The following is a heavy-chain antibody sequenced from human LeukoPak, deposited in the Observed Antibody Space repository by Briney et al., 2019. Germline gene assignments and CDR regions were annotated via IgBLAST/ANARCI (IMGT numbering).Heavy chain of an antibody. CDR1: GFTFSDYY. D-gene: IGHD2-2*01. Sequence: GGSLRLSCAASGFTFSDYYMSWIRQAPGKGLEWVSYISSSGSTIYYADSVKGRFTISRDNAKNSLYLQMNSLRAEDTAVYYCVRSGYRSSTSCYANYIDYWGQGTLVTVSS. V-gene: IGHV3-11*01. CDR2: ISSSGSTI. J-gene: IGHJ4*02. CDR3: VRSGYRSSTSCYANYIDY.